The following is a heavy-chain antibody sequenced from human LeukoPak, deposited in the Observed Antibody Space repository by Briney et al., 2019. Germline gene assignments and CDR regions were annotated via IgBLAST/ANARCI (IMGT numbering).Heavy chain of an antibody. J-gene: IGHJ6*02. V-gene: IGHV1-69*04. CDR3: VRSWGTYVDVLSEQFYYGMDV. D-gene: IGHD3-9*01. Sequence: ASVKVSCKASGDKLSAYVFTWVRQAPGQGLEWMGRIIPIVGVTKYAQRVQGRITITADISTTTAYMELTSLRSGDSAVYYRVRSWGTYVDVLSEQFYYGMDVWGQGTTVTVSS. CDR1: GDKLSAYV. CDR2: IIPIVGVT.